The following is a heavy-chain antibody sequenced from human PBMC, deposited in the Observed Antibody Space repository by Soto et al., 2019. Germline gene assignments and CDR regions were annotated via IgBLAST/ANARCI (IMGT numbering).Heavy chain of an antibody. D-gene: IGHD2-21*02. CDR1: GFTFSNYG. CDR2: IWYDGSNK. Sequence: QVQLVESGGGVVQPGRSLRLSCTASGFTFSNYGMHWVRQAPGKGLEWVAVIWYDGSNKYYADSVKGRFTISRDNSKNTLYLQMNSLRADDTAVYNCARDVHCGGDSHLCAFDLWGQGTMVTVSS. V-gene: IGHV3-33*01. J-gene: IGHJ3*01. CDR3: ARDVHCGGDSHLCAFDL.